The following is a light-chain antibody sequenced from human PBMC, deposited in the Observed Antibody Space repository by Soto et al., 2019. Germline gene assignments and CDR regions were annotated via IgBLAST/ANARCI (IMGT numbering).Light chain of an antibody. CDR1: QSISDNY. CDR3: QRYDRSPET. CDR2: GAT. J-gene: IGKJ1*01. V-gene: IGKV3-20*01. Sequence: EIVLTQSPGTLSLSPGERATLSCRASQSISDNYLAWYQQEPGQAPRLLIYGATSRATGIPDRFSGSGSGTDFTLTISRLEPEDFAVYYCQRYDRSPETFGQGTKVEIK.